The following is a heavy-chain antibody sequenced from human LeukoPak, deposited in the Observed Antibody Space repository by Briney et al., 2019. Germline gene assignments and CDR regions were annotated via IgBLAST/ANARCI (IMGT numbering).Heavy chain of an antibody. CDR2: ISAYNGNT. D-gene: IGHD6-13*01. CDR3: ARGTSSSWYVNLFDY. Sequence: ASVKVSCKASGYTFTSYGISWVRQAPGQGLEWMGWISAYNGNTNYAQKLQGRVTMTTDTSTSTAYMELRSLRSDDTAVYYCARGTSSSWYVNLFDYWGQGTLVTVSS. J-gene: IGHJ4*02. CDR1: GYTFTSYG. V-gene: IGHV1-18*01.